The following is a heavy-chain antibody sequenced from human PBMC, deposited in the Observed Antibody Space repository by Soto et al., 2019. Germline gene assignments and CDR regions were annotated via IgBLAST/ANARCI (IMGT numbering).Heavy chain of an antibody. Sequence: QVQLVESGGGVVQPGRSLRLSCAASGFTFSSYAMHWVRQAPGKGLEWVAVISYDGSNKYYADSVKGRFTISRDNSKNTRYLQMNSLRAEDTAVYYCARGGIAVAFDYWGQGTLVTVSS. CDR2: ISYDGSNK. CDR1: GFTFSSYA. V-gene: IGHV3-30-3*01. J-gene: IGHJ4*02. D-gene: IGHD6-19*01. CDR3: ARGGIAVAFDY.